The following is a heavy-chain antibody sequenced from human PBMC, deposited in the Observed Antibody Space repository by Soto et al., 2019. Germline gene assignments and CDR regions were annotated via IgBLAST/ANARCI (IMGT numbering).Heavy chain of an antibody. CDR2: ISGSGGTT. V-gene: IGHV3-23*01. D-gene: IGHD3-3*01. J-gene: IGHJ6*02. CDR3: AKDSWAIFGVPAGEYYAMDV. CDR1: GFTFEKYT. Sequence: PGGSLRLSCVASGFTFEKYTIRWVRQAPGKGLEWVSAISGSGGTTYYSDSVKGRFTISRDNSKNTVYLQMNDLRVEDAAEYFCAKDSWAIFGVPAGEYYAMDVWGQGTTVTVSS.